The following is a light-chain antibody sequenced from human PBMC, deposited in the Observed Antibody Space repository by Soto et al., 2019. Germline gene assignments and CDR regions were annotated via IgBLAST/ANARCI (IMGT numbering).Light chain of an antibody. CDR3: QKRSNWPLT. CDR2: DAS. V-gene: IGKV3-11*01. CDR1: RSVSNY. J-gene: IGKJ5*01. Sequence: EMVLTQSPATLSLSPGESATLSCRASRSVSNYLAWYQQKPGQAPRLLIYDASSRPTDIPARFSGSGSGTDFTLTISSLEPEDFALYYCQKRSNWPLTFGQGTRLEIK.